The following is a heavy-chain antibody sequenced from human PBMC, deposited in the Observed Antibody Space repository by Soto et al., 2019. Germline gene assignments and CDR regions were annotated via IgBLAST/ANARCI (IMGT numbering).Heavy chain of an antibody. CDR3: VRVGIVARPY. CDR1: GLTFSKFE. CDR2: ISSDGTTI. J-gene: IGHJ4*02. D-gene: IGHD2-21*01. V-gene: IGHV3-48*03. Sequence: EVQMVESGGGLVQPGGSLRLSCEVSGLTFSKFEMTWVRQAPGKGLEWVSSISSDGTTIYYADSVKGRFTISRDNDKNLLYLQMNSLKGEDTATYYCVRVGIVARPYWGQGTPVTVSS.